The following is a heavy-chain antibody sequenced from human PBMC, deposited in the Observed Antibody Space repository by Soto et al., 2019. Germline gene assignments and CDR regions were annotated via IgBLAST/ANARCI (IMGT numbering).Heavy chain of an antibody. D-gene: IGHD6-13*01. V-gene: IGHV3-48*03. Sequence: GGSLRLSCATSGFAFSSYEMNWVRQAPGKGLEWVSYISSSGSTIYYADSVKGRFTISRDNAKNSLYLQMDSLRAEDTAVYYCARDQEAGSFFPYYYGMDVWGQGTTVTVSS. CDR3: ARDQEAGSFFPYYYGMDV. J-gene: IGHJ6*02. CDR2: ISSSGSTI. CDR1: GFAFSSYE.